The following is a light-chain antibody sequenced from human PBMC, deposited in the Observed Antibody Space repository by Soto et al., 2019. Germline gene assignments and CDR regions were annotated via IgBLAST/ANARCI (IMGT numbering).Light chain of an antibody. CDR2: EAS. CDR3: QQSFYAPPT. Sequence: DIQLTHSPCSLSASVGDRVTITCRASQNIRTYLTWYQQKPGKAPKLLIYEASDLQSGVPSRFSGSGSGTDFSLTITSLQPEDFATYYCQQSFYAPPTFGQGTKVDIK. CDR1: QNIRTY. J-gene: IGKJ1*01. V-gene: IGKV1-39*01.